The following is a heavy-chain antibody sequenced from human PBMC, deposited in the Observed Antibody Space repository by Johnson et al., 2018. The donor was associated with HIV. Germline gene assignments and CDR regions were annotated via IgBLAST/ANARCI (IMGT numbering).Heavy chain of an antibody. CDR1: GFTVSSNY. CDR2: ISSSGNTI. V-gene: IGHV3-11*04. Sequence: QVQLVESGGGLIQRGGSLRLSCAASGFTVSSNYMSWIRQAPGKGLEWVSYISSSGNTIYYADSVKGRVTISRDNAKKSLYLQMNSLRAEDTAVYYCARDKGRGAFDIWGQGTMVTVSS. CDR3: ARDKGRGAFDI. D-gene: IGHD3-10*01. J-gene: IGHJ3*02.